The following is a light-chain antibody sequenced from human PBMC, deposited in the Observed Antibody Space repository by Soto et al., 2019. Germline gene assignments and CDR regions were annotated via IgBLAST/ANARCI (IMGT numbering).Light chain of an antibody. V-gene: IGKV3-15*01. J-gene: IGKJ4*01. CDR2: GAS. CDR3: QQYNNWPPELT. Sequence: EIVMTQSPATLSVSPGERATLSCRASQSVRINLAWYQQKPGQAPRLLIYGASSRATGIPARFSGSGSGTDFTLTISSLQSEDFAVYYCQQYNNWPPELTFGGGNKVEIK. CDR1: QSVRIN.